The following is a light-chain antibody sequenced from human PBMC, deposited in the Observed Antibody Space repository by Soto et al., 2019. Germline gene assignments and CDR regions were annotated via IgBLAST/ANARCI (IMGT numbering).Light chain of an antibody. Sequence: DIVMTQSPDSLAVSLGERATINCKSSQSVLYSSNNRNYLAWYQQKPGQPPKLLIYWASTRESGVPDRFSGSGSGTDFTLTISSLQSEDFAVYYCQQYNHWRSISFGQGTRLEIK. CDR3: QQYNHWRSIS. V-gene: IGKV4-1*01. CDR2: WAS. CDR1: QSVLYSSNNRNY. J-gene: IGKJ5*01.